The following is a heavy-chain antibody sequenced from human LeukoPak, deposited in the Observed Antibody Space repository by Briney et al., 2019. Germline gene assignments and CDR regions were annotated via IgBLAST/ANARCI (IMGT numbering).Heavy chain of an antibody. CDR3: ASLTRSKLALNPGYYYYYMDV. V-gene: IGHV4-30-2*01. Sequence: SETLSLTCTVSGGSISSGGYYWSWIQQPPGKGLEWIGYIYHSGSTYYNPSLKSRVTISVDRSKNQFSLKLSSVTAADTAVYYCASLTRSKLALNPGYYYYYMDVWGKGTTVTVSS. CDR2: IYHSGST. CDR1: GGSISSGGYY. J-gene: IGHJ6*03. D-gene: IGHD6-6*01.